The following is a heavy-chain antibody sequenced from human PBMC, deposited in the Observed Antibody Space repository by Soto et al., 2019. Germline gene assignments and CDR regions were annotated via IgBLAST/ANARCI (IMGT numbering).Heavy chain of an antibody. V-gene: IGHV3-48*02. Sequence: EVQLVESGGGLVQPGGSLRLSCAASGFTFSSYSMNWVRQAPGKGLEWVSYISSSSSTIYYADSVKGRFTISRDNAKNSLYLQMNSLRDEDTAVYYCARVGSSSGDYYGMDVWGQGTTVTVSS. D-gene: IGHD6-6*01. J-gene: IGHJ6*02. CDR3: ARVGSSSGDYYGMDV. CDR1: GFTFSSYS. CDR2: ISSSSSTI.